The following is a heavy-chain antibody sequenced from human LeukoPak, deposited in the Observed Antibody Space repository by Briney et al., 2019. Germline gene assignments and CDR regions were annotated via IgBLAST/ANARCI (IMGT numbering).Heavy chain of an antibody. D-gene: IGHD3-22*01. J-gene: IGHJ3*02. CDR2: IYTSGST. Sequence: SETLSLTCTVSGGSISSGSYYWSWIRQPAGKGLEWIGRIYTSGSTNYNPSLKSRVTISVDTSKNQFSLKLSSVTAADTAVYYCAAPSSVHKRAFDIWGQGTMVTVSS. CDR1: GGSISSGSYY. CDR3: AAPSSVHKRAFDI. V-gene: IGHV4-61*02.